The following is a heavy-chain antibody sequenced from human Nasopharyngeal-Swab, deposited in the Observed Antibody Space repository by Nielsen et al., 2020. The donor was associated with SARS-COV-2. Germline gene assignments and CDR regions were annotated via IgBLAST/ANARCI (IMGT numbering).Heavy chain of an antibody. CDR3: ARENQEYANIWIDY. CDR1: GYTFTSNV. D-gene: IGHD1-1*01. CDR2: ISTKTGAP. J-gene: IGHJ4*02. V-gene: IGHV7-4-1*02. Sequence: ASVKVSCKASGYTFTSNVLNWVRQAPGQAPEYIRWISTKTGAPTYAQAFTGRFVISLDTSVSTTYLQISSLKADDTAVYYCARENQEYANIWIDYWGQGTQVTVSS.